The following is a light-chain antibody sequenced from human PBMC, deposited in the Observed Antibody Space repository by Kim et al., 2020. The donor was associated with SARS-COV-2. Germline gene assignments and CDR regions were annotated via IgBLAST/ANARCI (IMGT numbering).Light chain of an antibody. J-gene: IGKJ1*01. Sequence: EIVMTQSPVILSVSPGERATLSCRASQSVSTKLAWYRQKPGQAPRLLIFGASNRATDIPARFSGSGSGTEFTLTISRLQSEDFAVYYCQQYNDWPRTFGQGTKVDIK. V-gene: IGKV3-15*01. CDR2: GAS. CDR3: QQYNDWPRT. CDR1: QSVSTK.